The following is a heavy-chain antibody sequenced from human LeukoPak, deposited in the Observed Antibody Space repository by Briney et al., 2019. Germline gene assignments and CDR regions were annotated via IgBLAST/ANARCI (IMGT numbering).Heavy chain of an antibody. V-gene: IGHV3-30*04. Sequence: GGSLRLSCAASGFTFSRYAMHWARQAPGRGLEWVAFTSDDEKYKYYADSVKGRFTISRDNSKNTPYLQMNSLRAEDTAVYFCASKIGDDLDYWGQGTLVTVSS. CDR3: ASKIGDDLDY. CDR2: TSDDEKYK. D-gene: IGHD3-16*01. CDR1: GFTFSRYA. J-gene: IGHJ4*02.